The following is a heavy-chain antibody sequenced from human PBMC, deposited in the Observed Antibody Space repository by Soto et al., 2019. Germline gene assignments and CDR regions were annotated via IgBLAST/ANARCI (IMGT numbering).Heavy chain of an antibody. CDR1: GGSVSSGNYY. V-gene: IGHV4-61*01. CDR3: ARDQGPQPLNWFDS. Sequence: SETLSLTCTVSGGSVSSGNYYWSWIRQPPGKGLEWIGFIYYTGSSSYNPSLKSRVTMSLDKSNNQFSLKLSSVTAAATAVYYCARDQGPQPLNWFDSWGQGTLVTVSS. J-gene: IGHJ5*01. CDR2: IYYTGSS.